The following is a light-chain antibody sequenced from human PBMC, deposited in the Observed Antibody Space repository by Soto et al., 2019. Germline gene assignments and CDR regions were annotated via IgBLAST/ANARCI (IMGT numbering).Light chain of an antibody. J-gene: IGLJ1*01. V-gene: IGLV2-11*01. CDR3: CSYEGTYTSFV. CDR2: DVT. CDR1: SSDVGGYNY. Sequence: QSALTQPRSVSGSPGQSVTISCTGSSSDVGGYNYVSWYQQQPGKAPKLLIYDVTIRTSGVSARFSGSKSDNTASLTISGLQAEDDADYFCCSYEGTYTSFVFGTGTKLTVL.